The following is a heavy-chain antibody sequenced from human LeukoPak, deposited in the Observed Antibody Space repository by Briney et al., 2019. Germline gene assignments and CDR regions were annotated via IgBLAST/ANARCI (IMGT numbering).Heavy chain of an antibody. Sequence: GGSLRLSCAASGFSFSNSAMNWVRQAPGKGLEWVSGITSDDRTFYAGSVKGRFTISRDNSRSTLYLQMNSLRAEDTAVYYWARWAGDYYSYFGMDVWGQGTTVTVSS. CDR2: ITSDDRT. V-gene: IGHV3-23*01. CDR3: ARWAGDYYSYFGMDV. D-gene: IGHD5-24*01. J-gene: IGHJ6*02. CDR1: GFSFSNSA.